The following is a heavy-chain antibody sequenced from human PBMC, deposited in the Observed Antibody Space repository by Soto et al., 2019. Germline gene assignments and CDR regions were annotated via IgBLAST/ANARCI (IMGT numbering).Heavy chain of an antibody. V-gene: IGHV3-21*01. J-gene: IGHJ3*02. CDR1: GFTFSSYS. CDR2: ISSSSSYI. D-gene: IGHD5-12*01. CDR3: SREGARGSGYDDAFDI. Sequence: GGSLRLSCAASGFTFSSYSMNWVRQAPGKGLEWVSSISSSSSYIYYADSVKGRFTISRDNAKNSLYLQMNSLRAEDTAVYYCSREGARGSGYDDAFDIWGQGTMVTVS.